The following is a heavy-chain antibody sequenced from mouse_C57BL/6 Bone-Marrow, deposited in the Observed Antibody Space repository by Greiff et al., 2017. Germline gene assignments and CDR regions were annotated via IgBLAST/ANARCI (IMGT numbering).Heavy chain of an antibody. CDR1: GFTFSDYY. Sequence: EVMLVESEGGLVQPGSSMKLSCTASGFTFSDYYMAWVRQVPEKGLEWVANINYDGSSTYYLDSLKSRFIISRDNAKNILYLQMSSLKSEDTATYYCAREGGNWVFDYWGQGTTLTVSS. CDR2: INYDGSST. CDR3: AREGGNWVFDY. V-gene: IGHV5-16*01. D-gene: IGHD4-1*01. J-gene: IGHJ2*01.